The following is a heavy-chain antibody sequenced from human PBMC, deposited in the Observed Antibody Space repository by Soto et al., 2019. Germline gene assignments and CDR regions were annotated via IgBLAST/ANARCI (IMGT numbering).Heavy chain of an antibody. J-gene: IGHJ4*02. V-gene: IGHV4-39*01. CDR1: GGSIIGSSYY. CDR2: VHYSGST. D-gene: IGHD4-17*01. Sequence: LSLTCTVSGGSIIGSSYYWGWIRQPPGKGLECIGSVHYSGSTDYNPSLKSRVTISVDTSKNQFSLKLTSVTAADTAVYFCASFSGATYGDYGGGINYWGQGTLVTVSS. CDR3: ASFSGATYGDYGGGINY.